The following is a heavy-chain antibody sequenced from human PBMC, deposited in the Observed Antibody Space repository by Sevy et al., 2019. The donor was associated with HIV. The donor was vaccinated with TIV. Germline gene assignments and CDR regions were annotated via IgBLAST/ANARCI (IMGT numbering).Heavy chain of an antibody. D-gene: IGHD3-3*01. Sequence: GGSLRLSCAASGFTFSSYAMHWVRQAPGKGLEWEAVISYDGSNKYYADSVKRRFTISRDNSKNTLYLQMNSLRAEDTAVYYCAREGDRGVVSDAFDIWGQGTMVTVSS. CDR3: AREGDRGVVSDAFDI. J-gene: IGHJ3*02. CDR2: ISYDGSNK. V-gene: IGHV3-30-3*01. CDR1: GFTFSSYA.